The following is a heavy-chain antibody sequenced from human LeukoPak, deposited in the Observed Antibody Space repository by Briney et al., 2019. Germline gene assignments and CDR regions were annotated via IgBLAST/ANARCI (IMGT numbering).Heavy chain of an antibody. CDR3: ASTSAVTTGY. V-gene: IGHV3-9*01. D-gene: IGHD4-17*01. CDR1: GFTFDDYA. J-gene: IGHJ4*02. CDR2: ISWNSGSI. Sequence: PGGSLRLSCAASGFTFDDYAMHWVRQAPGKGLEWVSGISWNSGSIGYADSVKGQFTISRDNAKNSLYLQMNSLRAEDTAVYYCASTSAVTTGYWGQGTLVTVSS.